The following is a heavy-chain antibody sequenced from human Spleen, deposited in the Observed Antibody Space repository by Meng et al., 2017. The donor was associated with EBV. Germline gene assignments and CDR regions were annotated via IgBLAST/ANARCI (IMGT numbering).Heavy chain of an antibody. J-gene: IGHJ4*02. CDR1: GFSLTTSGVG. Sequence: IPLKESGATVVNSHQTLTLTCTFSGFSLTTSGVGVGWTRQPPGKALEWLAIIYWDDDERYSPSLKSRLTITKDISKNQVILTMTNMDPVDTATYYCAHRLVRRYFDYWGQGTLVTVSS. CDR2: IYWDDDE. D-gene: IGHD6-13*01. V-gene: IGHV2-5*02. CDR3: AHRLVRRYFDY.